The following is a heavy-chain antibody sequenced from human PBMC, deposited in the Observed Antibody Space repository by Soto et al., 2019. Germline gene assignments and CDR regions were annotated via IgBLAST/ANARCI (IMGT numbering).Heavy chain of an antibody. V-gene: IGHV3-30-3*01. D-gene: IGHD6-19*01. CDR3: ARDPPGVAVAGSSLGYFDY. CDR2: ISYDGSNK. Sequence: VAVISYDGSNKYYADSVKGRFTISRDNSKNTLYLQMNSLRAEDTAVYYCARDPPGVAVAGSSLGYFDYWGQGTLVTVSS. J-gene: IGHJ4*02.